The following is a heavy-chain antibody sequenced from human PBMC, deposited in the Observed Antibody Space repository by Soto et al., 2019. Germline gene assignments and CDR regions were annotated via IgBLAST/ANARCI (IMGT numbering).Heavy chain of an antibody. D-gene: IGHD3-10*01. CDR2: TYFSGST. CDR1: GDSISRSY. J-gene: IGHJ5*02. V-gene: IGHV4-59*01. Sequence: SETLTITCTFSGDSISRSYWNWIRQPPGKGLEWLGYTYFSGSTIYNPSLMSRLTISVDTSRNQFSLSLSSVTAADTAVYYCARLDQARRGSLDPWGHGTTVTVSS. CDR3: ARLDQARRGSLDP.